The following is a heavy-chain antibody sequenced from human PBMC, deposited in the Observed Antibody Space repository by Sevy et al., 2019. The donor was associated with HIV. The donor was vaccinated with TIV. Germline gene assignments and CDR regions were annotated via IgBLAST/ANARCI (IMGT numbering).Heavy chain of an antibody. J-gene: IGHJ4*02. Sequence: GGSLRLSYAASGFTFSSYGMHWVRQAPGKGLEWVAVISYDGSNKYYADSVKGRFTISRDNSKNTLYLQMNSLRAEDTAVYYCAKDLSYYGSGSFFDYWGQGTLVTVSS. V-gene: IGHV3-30*18. CDR2: ISYDGSNK. CDR1: GFTFSSYG. CDR3: AKDLSYYGSGSFFDY. D-gene: IGHD3-10*01.